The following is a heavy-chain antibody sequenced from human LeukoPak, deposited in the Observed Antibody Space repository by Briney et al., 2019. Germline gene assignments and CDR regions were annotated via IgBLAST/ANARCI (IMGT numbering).Heavy chain of an antibody. V-gene: IGHV3-9*01. D-gene: IGHD3-22*01. Sequence: QPGRSLRLSCAASGFTFDDYAMHWVRQAPGKGLEWVSGISWNSGSIGYADSVKGRFTISRDNAKNSLYLQMNSLRAEDTALYYCAKGAFSNYYDGSGPYGMDVWGQGTTVTVSS. J-gene: IGHJ6*02. CDR1: GFTFDDYA. CDR3: AKGAFSNYYDGSGPYGMDV. CDR2: ISWNSGSI.